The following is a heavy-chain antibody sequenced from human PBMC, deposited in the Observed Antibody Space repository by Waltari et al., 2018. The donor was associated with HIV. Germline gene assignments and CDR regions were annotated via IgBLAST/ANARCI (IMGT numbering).Heavy chain of an antibody. D-gene: IGHD4-17*01. CDR1: GFTFSSYA. V-gene: IGHV3-23*01. Sequence: EVQLLESGGGLVQPGGSLRLSCAASGFTFSSYAMSWVRQAPGKGLEWVSAISGSGGSTYYTDSVKGRFTISRDNSKNTLYLQMNSLRAEDTAVYYCAKDRRPYGDWDYWGQGTLVTVSS. CDR2: ISGSGGST. J-gene: IGHJ4*02. CDR3: AKDRRPYGDWDY.